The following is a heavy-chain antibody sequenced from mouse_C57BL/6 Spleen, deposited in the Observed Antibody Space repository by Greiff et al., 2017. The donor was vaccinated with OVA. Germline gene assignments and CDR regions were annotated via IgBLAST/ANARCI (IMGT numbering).Heavy chain of an antibody. D-gene: IGHD2-4*01. CDR2: IDPSDSYT. CDR1: GYTFTSYW. Sequence: QVQLKQSGAELVMPGASVKLSCKASGYTFTSYWMHWVKQRPGHGLEWIGEIDPSDSYTNYNQKFKGKSTLTVDKSSSTAYMQLSSLTSEDSAVYYCARSGDYDERAWFAYWGQGTLVTVSA. CDR3: ARSGDYDERAWFAY. V-gene: IGHV1-69*01. J-gene: IGHJ3*01.